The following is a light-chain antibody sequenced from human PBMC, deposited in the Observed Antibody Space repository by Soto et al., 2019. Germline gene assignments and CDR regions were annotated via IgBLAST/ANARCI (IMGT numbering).Light chain of an antibody. CDR2: AAS. V-gene: IGKV1-39*01. J-gene: IGKJ1*01. Sequence: DIQMTQSPSSLSASVGDRITITCRASQSISRYLNWYQHKPGKAPKLLINAASSLERGVPSRFSGGGSGTAGTLNSSSLHPDDFATYSCQQNDRSTPWSFGQGTKVEGK. CDR3: QQNDRSTPWS. CDR1: QSISRY.